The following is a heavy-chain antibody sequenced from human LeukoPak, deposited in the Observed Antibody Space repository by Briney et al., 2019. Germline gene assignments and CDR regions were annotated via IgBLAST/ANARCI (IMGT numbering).Heavy chain of an antibody. Sequence: PGGPLRLSCAASGFTFSSYAMSWARQPPGKGLEWGSDDTGSGGNTYYADSVKGRFTISRDNSKNTLSLQMNSLRAEDTAVYYCAKGYDFLDYWGQGTLVTVSS. CDR2: DTGSGGNT. J-gene: IGHJ4*02. CDR1: GFTFSSYA. V-gene: IGHV3-23*01. CDR3: AKGYDFLDY. D-gene: IGHD3-3*01.